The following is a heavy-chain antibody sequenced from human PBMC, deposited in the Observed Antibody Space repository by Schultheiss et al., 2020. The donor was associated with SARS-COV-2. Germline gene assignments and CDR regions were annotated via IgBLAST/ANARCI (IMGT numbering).Heavy chain of an antibody. V-gene: IGHV3-30*09. CDR2: ISHDGSNE. J-gene: IGHJ5*02. Sequence: GGSLRLSCAASGFTFSSYAMSWIRQAPGKGLEWIGVISHDGSNEYYADSVKGRFAISRDNSKNTLYLQMNSLRAEDTAVYYCARSGLSDSVVPAAIDPWGQGTLVTVSS. D-gene: IGHD2-2*01. CDR3: ARSGLSDSVVPAAIDP. CDR1: GFTFSSYA.